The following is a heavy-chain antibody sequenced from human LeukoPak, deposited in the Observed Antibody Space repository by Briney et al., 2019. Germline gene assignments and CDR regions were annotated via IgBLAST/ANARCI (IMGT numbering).Heavy chain of an antibody. J-gene: IGHJ5*02. CDR2: INHSGST. CDR3: ARVDYGDPNWFDP. D-gene: IGHD4-17*01. CDR1: GGSFSGYY. Sequence: SETLSLTCAVYGGSFSGYYWSWIRQPPGKGLEWIGEINHSGSTNYNPSLKSRVTISVETSKNQFSLKLSSVTAADTAVYYCARVDYGDPNWFDPWGQGTLVTVSS. V-gene: IGHV4-34*01.